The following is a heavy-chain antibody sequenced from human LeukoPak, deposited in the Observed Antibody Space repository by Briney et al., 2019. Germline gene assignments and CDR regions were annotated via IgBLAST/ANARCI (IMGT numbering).Heavy chain of an antibody. D-gene: IGHD1-26*01. CDR1: GGSFSSSSYY. CDR2: IYYSGST. J-gene: IGHJ6*03. CDR3: ARRPWGYYYYMDV. Sequence: SETLSLTCAVYGGSFSSSSYYRGWIRQPPGKGLEWIGSIYYSGSTYYNPSLKSRVTISVDTSKNQFSLKLSSVTAADTAVYYCARRPWGYYYYMDVWGKGTTVTVSS. V-gene: IGHV4-39*01.